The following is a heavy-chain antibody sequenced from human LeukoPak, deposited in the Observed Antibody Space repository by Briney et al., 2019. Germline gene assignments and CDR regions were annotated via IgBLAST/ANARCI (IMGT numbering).Heavy chain of an antibody. V-gene: IGHV3-23*01. J-gene: IGHJ4*02. CDR3: GHDSSGYYFQLDY. CDR2: ISGSGGSI. Sequence: GGSLRLSCAASGFTFSSYAMSWVRQAPGKGLEWVSAISGSGGSIYYADSVKGRFTISRDNSKNTLYLQMNSLRAEDTAVYYCGHDSSGYYFQLDYWGQGTLVTVP. D-gene: IGHD3-22*01. CDR1: GFTFSSYA.